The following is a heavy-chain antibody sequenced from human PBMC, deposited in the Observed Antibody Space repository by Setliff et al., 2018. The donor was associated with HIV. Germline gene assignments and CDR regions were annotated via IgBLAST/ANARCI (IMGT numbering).Heavy chain of an antibody. CDR1: GFTCSSYE. CDR2: ISSSGSTI. D-gene: IGHD6-25*01. Sequence: PGGSLRLSCAASGFTCSSYEMNWVRQAPGKGLEWVSYISSSGSTIYYADSVKGRFTISRDNAKNSLYLQMSSLRAEDTAVYYCARVIIKAADYWGQGTLVTVSS. V-gene: IGHV3-48*03. CDR3: ARVIIKAADY. J-gene: IGHJ4*02.